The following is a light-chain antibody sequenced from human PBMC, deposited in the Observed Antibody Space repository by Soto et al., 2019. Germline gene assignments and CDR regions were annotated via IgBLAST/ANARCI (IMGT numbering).Light chain of an antibody. CDR2: LNSDGSH. CDR1: SGHSSYA. J-gene: IGLJ3*02. V-gene: IGLV4-69*01. Sequence: QPVLTQSPSASASLGASVKLTGTLSSGHSSYAIAWHQQQPEKGPRYLMKLNSDGSHSKGDGIPDRFSGSSSGAERYLTISSLQSEDEADYYCQTWGTGLLVFGGGTKLTVL. CDR3: QTWGTGLLV.